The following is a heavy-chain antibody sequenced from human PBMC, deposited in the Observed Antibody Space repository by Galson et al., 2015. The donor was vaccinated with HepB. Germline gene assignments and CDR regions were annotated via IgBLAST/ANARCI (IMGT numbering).Heavy chain of an antibody. CDR3: ARDFLVPAALYYYYYGMDV. V-gene: IGHV3-21*01. J-gene: IGHJ6*02. Sequence: SLRLSCAASGFTFSSYSMNWVRQAPGKGLEWVSSISSSSSYTYYADSVKGRFTISRDNAKNSLYLQMNSLRAEDTAVYYCARDFLVPAALYYYYYGMDVWGQGTTVTVSS. CDR1: GFTFSSYS. CDR2: ISSSSSYT. D-gene: IGHD2-2*01.